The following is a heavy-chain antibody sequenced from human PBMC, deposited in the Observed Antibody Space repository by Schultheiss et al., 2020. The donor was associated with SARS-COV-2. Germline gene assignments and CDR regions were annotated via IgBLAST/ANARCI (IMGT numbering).Heavy chain of an antibody. Sequence: GSLRLSCAVSGYSISSGYYWGWIRQPPGKGLEWIGYIYYSGSTNYNPSLKSRVTISVDTSKNQFSLKLSSVTAADTAVYYCARGTLRAYCSSTSCPNWFDPWGQGTLVTVSS. D-gene: IGHD2-2*01. CDR2: IYYSGST. V-gene: IGHV4-38-2*01. CDR3: ARGTLRAYCSSTSCPNWFDP. J-gene: IGHJ5*02. CDR1: GYSISSGYY.